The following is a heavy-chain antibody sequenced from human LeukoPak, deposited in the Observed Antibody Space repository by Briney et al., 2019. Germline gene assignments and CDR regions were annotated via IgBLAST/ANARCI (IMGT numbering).Heavy chain of an antibody. Sequence: SGPTLPNPPQPLTLTCTFLGLSLYTAGVGVGWLRQPPLKPLEWLALIYSKDDKRYSPSLKSRLTITTGASRNQAVLTLSNVDRVDTATYYCAHLFGRYLDFGGQGALVTVPS. CDR2: IYSKDDK. V-gene: IGHV2-5*01. CDR3: AHLFGRYLDF. CDR1: GLSLYTAGVG. J-gene: IGHJ4*02. D-gene: IGHD1-14*01.